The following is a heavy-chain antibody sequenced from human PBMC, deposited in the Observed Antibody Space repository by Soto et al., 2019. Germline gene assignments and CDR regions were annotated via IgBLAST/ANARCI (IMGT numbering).Heavy chain of an antibody. CDR2: IIPILGIA. D-gene: IGHD6-13*01. J-gene: IGHJ6*02. Sequence: QVQLVQSGAEVKKPGSSVKVSCKASGGTFSSYTISWVRQAPGQGIEWMGQIIPILGIANYAQKFQGRVTITADKSTSTAYMELSSLRSEDTAVYYCASGGGAAGTNYYGMDVWGQGTTVTVSS. CDR3: ASGGGAAGTNYYGMDV. CDR1: GGTFSSYT. V-gene: IGHV1-69*02.